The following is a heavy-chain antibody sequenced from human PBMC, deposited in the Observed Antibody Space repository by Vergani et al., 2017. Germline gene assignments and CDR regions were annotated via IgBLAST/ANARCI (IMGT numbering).Heavy chain of an antibody. J-gene: IGHJ3*02. V-gene: IGHV1-46*01. D-gene: IGHD4-17*01. CDR3: ARTTVTTKAFDI. CDR2: INPSGGST. CDR1: GYTFTSYY. Sequence: QVQLVQSGAEVKKPGASVKVCCKASGYTFTSYYMHWVRQAPGQGLEWMGIINPSGGSTSYAQKFQGRVTMTRDTSTSTVYMELSSLRSEDTAVYYCARTTVTTKAFDIWGQGTMVTVSS.